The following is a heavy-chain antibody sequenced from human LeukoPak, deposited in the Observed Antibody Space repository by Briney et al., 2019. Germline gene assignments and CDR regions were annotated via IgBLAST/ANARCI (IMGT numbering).Heavy chain of an antibody. D-gene: IGHD4-17*01. Sequence: SETLSLTCTVSGGSISSYYWSWIRQPPGKGLEWIGYIYYSGSTNYNPSLKSRVTISVDTSKNQFSLKLNSVTAADTAVYYCATRVRTTVRFDYWGQGTLVTVSS. CDR1: GGSISSYY. J-gene: IGHJ4*02. V-gene: IGHV4-59*12. CDR3: ATRVRTTVRFDY. CDR2: IYYSGST.